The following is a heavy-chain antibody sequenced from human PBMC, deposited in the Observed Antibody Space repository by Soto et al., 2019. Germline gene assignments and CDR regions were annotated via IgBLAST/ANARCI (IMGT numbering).Heavy chain of an antibody. D-gene: IGHD6-6*01. CDR1: GGSFSGYY. CDR3: ARTRPRNGSYYYYGMDV. V-gene: IGHV4-34*01. Sequence: PSETLSLTCAVYGGSFSGYYWSWIRQPPGKGLEWIGEINHSGSTNYNPSLKSRVTISVDTSKNQFSLKLSSVTAADTAVYYCARTRPRNGSYYYYGMDVWGQGTTVTVSS. J-gene: IGHJ6*02. CDR2: INHSGST.